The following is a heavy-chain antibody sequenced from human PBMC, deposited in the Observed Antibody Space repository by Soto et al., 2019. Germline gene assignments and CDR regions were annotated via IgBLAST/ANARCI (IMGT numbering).Heavy chain of an antibody. CDR3: ARGRAPWIAVAGPFDY. CDR1: GGSFSGYY. V-gene: IGHV4-34*01. D-gene: IGHD6-19*01. J-gene: IGHJ4*02. CDR2: INHSGST. Sequence: SETLSLTCAVYGGSFSGYYWSWIRQPPGKGLEWIGEINHSGSTNYNPSLKSRVTISVDTSKNQFSLKLSSVTAADTAVYYCARGRAPWIAVAGPFDYWGQGTLVTVPQ.